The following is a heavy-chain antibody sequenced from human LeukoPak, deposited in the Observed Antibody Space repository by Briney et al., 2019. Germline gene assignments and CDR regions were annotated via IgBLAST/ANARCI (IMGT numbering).Heavy chain of an antibody. CDR3: ATQGRSAISAI. CDR1: GLTFSSSE. D-gene: IGHD3-3*01. J-gene: IGHJ3*02. V-gene: IGHV3-48*03. Sequence: GGSLRLSCAASGLTFSSSEMNWVRQAPGKGLEWISYISSRGGTIYHADSVKGRFTVSRDNAKNSLYLQMNSLRAEDTAVYYCATQGRSAISAIWGQGTMVTVSS. CDR2: ISSRGGTI.